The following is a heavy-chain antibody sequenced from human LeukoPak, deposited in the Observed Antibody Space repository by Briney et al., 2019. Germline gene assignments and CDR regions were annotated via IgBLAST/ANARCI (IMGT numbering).Heavy chain of an antibody. CDR2: IWNDGSNK. CDR1: GFTFGSYG. J-gene: IGHJ4*02. Sequence: GGSLRLSCAASGFTFGSYGMHWVRQTPGKGLEWVAVIWNDGSNKDYVDSVKGRFTVSRDNSKNTLFLQMNSLRAEDTAVYYCAKDRAQQLVLDFWGQGTLVTVSS. D-gene: IGHD6-13*01. V-gene: IGHV3-33*06. CDR3: AKDRAQQLVLDF.